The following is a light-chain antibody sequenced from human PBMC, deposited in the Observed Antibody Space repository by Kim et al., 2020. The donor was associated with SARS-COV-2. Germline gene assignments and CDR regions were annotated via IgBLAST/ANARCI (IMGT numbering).Light chain of an antibody. Sequence: FSAGEPVPLSCRARQLVYSRSLAWYQQKPGQAPRLVIYNVSIRAAGIPDRFSGGGSGTDFTLTIARLEPEDLAVYHCQQYGSSPYTFGQGTRLEI. V-gene: IGKV3-20*01. CDR3: QQYGSSPYT. J-gene: IGKJ2*01. CDR1: QLVYSRS. CDR2: NVS.